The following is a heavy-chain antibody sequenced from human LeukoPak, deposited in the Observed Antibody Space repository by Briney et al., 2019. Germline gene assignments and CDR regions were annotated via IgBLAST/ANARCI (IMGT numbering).Heavy chain of an antibody. CDR3: ARDGRGTYCSGGSCYYSY. Sequence: PGGSLRLSCAASGFTFSSYGMHWVRQAPGKGLEWVAVISYDGSNKYYADSVKGRFTISRDNAKNSLYLQMNSLRAEDTAVYYCARDGRGTYCSGGSCYYSYWGQGTLVTVSS. CDR1: GFTFSSYG. V-gene: IGHV3-30*03. CDR2: ISYDGSNK. D-gene: IGHD2-15*01. J-gene: IGHJ4*02.